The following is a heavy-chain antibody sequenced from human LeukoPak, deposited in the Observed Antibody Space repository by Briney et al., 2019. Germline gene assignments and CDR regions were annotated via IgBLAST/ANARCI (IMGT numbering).Heavy chain of an antibody. Sequence: PSATLSLTWTVSGSSITSSSYYWGWIREPPWKGLEGIGPIYSSGSTYYTTSLKSRATISIGTTKNQFSLKLSSVTAEDTAVYYGASQLAPNSAYQRSLQPLVAYFFDCWGQGTLVTVS. V-gene: IGHV4-39*07. CDR2: IYSSGST. J-gene: IGHJ4*02. D-gene: IGHD5-24*01. CDR1: GSSITSSSYY. CDR3: ASQLAPNSAYQRSLQPLVAYFFDC.